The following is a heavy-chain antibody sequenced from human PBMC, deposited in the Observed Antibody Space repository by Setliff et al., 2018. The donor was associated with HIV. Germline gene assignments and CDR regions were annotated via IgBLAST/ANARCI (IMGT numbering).Heavy chain of an antibody. D-gene: IGHD3-10*01. V-gene: IGHV4-39*01. CDR1: GGFIKNSNYY. CDR2: IHYSGST. Sequence: SETLSLTCTVYGGFIKNSNYYWGWIRQPPGKGLEWIGNIHYSGSTYYNPSLKSRVTISVDTSKNQFSLKLSSVTAADRAVYYCARLSVRRDYWGQGTLVTVSS. J-gene: IGHJ4*02. CDR3: ARLSVRRDY.